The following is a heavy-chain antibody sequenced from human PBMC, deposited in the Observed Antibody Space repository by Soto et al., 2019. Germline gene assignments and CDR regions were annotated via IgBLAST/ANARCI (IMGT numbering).Heavy chain of an antibody. CDR2: ISGSGGST. V-gene: IGHV3-23*01. CDR3: AKDRRPIMTKPIIDSAIDY. Sequence: PGGSLRLSCAASGFTFSSYAMSWVRQAPGKGLEWVSAISGSGGSTYYADSVKGRFTISRDNSKNTLYLQMNSLRAEDTAVYYCAKDRRPIMTKPIIDSAIDYWGQGTLVTVSS. J-gene: IGHJ4*02. D-gene: IGHD4-17*01. CDR1: GFTFSSYA.